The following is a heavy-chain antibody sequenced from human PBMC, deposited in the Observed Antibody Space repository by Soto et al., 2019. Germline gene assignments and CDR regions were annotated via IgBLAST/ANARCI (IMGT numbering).Heavy chain of an antibody. CDR1: GGSFSGYY. Sequence: SETLSLTCAVYGGSFSGYYWSWIRQPPGKGLEWIGEINHSGSTNYNPSLKSRVTISVDTSKNQFSLKVSSVTAADTAVYYCASGKVRQLFDYWGQGTLVTVSS. CDR3: ASGKVRQLFDY. D-gene: IGHD6-13*01. J-gene: IGHJ4*02. V-gene: IGHV4-34*01. CDR2: INHSGST.